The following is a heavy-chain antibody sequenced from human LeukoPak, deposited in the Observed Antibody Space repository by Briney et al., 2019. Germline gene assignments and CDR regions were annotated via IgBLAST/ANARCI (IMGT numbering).Heavy chain of an antibody. CDR3: ARDFGDYRFDY. CDR1: GYTFTSYA. Sequence: GAPVKVSCKASGYTFTSYAMHWVRQAPGQRLEWMGWINAGNGNTKYSQKFQGRVTITRDTSASTAYMELSSLRSEDTAVYYCARDFGDYRFDYWGQGTLVTVSS. CDR2: INAGNGNT. D-gene: IGHD4-17*01. J-gene: IGHJ4*02. V-gene: IGHV1-3*01.